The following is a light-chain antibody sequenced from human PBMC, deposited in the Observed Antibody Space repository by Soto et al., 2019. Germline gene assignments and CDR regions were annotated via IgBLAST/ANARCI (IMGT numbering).Light chain of an antibody. CDR1: SSDVGGYHY. CDR3: SSYTSSSTVV. V-gene: IGLV2-14*01. CDR2: DVS. Sequence: QSVLTQPASVSGSPGQSITISCTGTSSDVGGYHYVSWYQQHPGKDPKLMIYDVSNRPSGVSNRFSGSKSGNTASLTISGLQAEDEADYYCSSYTSSSTVVFGGRTKLTV. J-gene: IGLJ2*01.